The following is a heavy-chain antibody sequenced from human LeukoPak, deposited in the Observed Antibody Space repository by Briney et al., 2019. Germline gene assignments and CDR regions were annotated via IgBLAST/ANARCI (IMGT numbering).Heavy chain of an antibody. D-gene: IGHD3-16*01. J-gene: IGHJ4*02. CDR3: AKGSYGTIDY. CDR1: GFTFSTYV. Sequence: GGSLRLSCAAPGFTFSTYVMSWGRQAPGKGLEWVSSIRSSCGNTYYADSVKGRFTISRDNSKNTLHLQMNSLRAEDTAIYYCAKGSYGTIDYWGQGTLVTVSS. V-gene: IGHV3-23*01. CDR2: IRSSCGNT.